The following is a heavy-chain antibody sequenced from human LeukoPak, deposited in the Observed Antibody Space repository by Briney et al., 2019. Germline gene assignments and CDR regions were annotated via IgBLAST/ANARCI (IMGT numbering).Heavy chain of an antibody. V-gene: IGHV1-24*01. Sequence: ASVKVSCKLSGYTLTEISMYWVRQAPGKGLEWMGGIDREDGQTIYAQKFQGRVTMTEDTSAGTAYMEVSRLTSEDTAFYYCATVGYSYGAFDYWGQGTLVTVSS. CDR3: ATVGYSYGAFDY. CDR1: GYTLTEIS. D-gene: IGHD5-18*01. CDR2: IDREDGQT. J-gene: IGHJ4*02.